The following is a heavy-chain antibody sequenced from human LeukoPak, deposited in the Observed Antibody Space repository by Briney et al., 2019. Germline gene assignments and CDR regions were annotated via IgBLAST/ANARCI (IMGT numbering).Heavy chain of an antibody. Sequence: PGGSLRLSCAASGFIFSSYGMHWVRQAPGKGLEWVAFIRYDGSIKYYADSVKGRFTISRDNSKNMLHLQMNSLRAEDTAVYYCAKQGVYGSGSYFSPNDYYYYYYMDVWGTGTTVTVSS. J-gene: IGHJ6*03. CDR3: AKQGVYGSGSYFSPNDYYYYYYMDV. D-gene: IGHD3-10*01. CDR2: IRYDGSIK. V-gene: IGHV3-30*02. CDR1: GFIFSSYG.